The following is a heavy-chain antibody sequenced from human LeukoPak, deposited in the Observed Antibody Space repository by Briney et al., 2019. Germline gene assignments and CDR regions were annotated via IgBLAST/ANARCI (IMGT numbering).Heavy chain of an antibody. D-gene: IGHD6-19*01. V-gene: IGHV3-23*01. J-gene: IGHJ4*02. Sequence: GGSLRLSCATSHFTFSSHAMNWVRQAPGKGLEWVSSISDDDDSTYYADSVKGRFTISRDNSKNTVYLQMNSLRAEDTAVYYCAKTTTGYSSGRFPGWPVDYWGQGTLVTVSS. CDR3: AKTTTGYSSGRFPGWPVDY. CDR2: ISDDDDST. CDR1: HFTFSSHA.